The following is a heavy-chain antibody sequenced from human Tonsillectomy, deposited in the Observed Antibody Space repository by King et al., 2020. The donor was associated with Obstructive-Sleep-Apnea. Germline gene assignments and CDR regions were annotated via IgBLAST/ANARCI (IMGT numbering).Heavy chain of an antibody. D-gene: IGHD1-14*01. J-gene: IGHJ2*01. V-gene: IGHV3-7*03. Sequence: VQLVESGGGLVQPGGSLRLSCAASGFTFSSYWMSWVRQAPGKGLEWVANIKQDGSEAYYVDSVTGRPTISRDNAEHSLYLQMNSLRAEDTAVYYCARDSLTATRAFDLWGRGTLVTVSS. CDR2: IKQDGSEA. CDR1: GFTFSSYW. CDR3: ARDSLTATRAFDL.